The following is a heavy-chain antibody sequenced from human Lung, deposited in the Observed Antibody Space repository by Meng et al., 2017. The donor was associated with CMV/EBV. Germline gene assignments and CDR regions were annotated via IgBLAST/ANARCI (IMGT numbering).Heavy chain of an antibody. D-gene: IGHD4-11*01. J-gene: IGHJ4*02. V-gene: IGHV3-9*01. CDR3: AKDIFPATVTTAFLDY. CDR1: GFTFDDYA. CDR2: ISWNSGSI. Sequence: SCAASGFTFDDYAMHWVRQAPGKGLEWVSGISWNSGSIGYADSVKGRFTISRDNAKNSLYPQMNSLRAEDTALYYCAKDIFPATVTTAFLDYWGQGTLVTVSS.